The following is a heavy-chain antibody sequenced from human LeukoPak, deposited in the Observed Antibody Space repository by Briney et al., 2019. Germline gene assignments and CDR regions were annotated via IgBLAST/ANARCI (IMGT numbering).Heavy chain of an antibody. D-gene: IGHD3-10*01. V-gene: IGHV4-34*01. CDR1: GGSFTSYH. J-gene: IGHJ4*02. Sequence: PSETLSLTCTVYGGSFTSYHWNWIRQPPGKGLEWIGSINHSGGTNYNPSLKSRVTILLDTSKNQFSLRLSAVTAADTAVYYCAREFGAPSHSFDYWGQGTLVTVSS. CDR3: AREFGAPSHSFDY. CDR2: INHSGGT.